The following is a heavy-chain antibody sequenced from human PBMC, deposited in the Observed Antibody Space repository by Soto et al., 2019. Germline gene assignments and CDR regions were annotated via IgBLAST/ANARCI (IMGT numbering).Heavy chain of an antibody. V-gene: IGHV3-48*01. J-gene: IGHJ4*02. D-gene: IGHD2-15*01. CDR1: GFTFSSYS. CDR3: ARNLYCSGGSCPWGY. Sequence: EVQLVESGGGLVQHGGSLRLSCATSGFTFSSYSMNWVRQTPGKGLEWVSYISSGGVTIYYADSVKGRFTVSRDNAKDSLYLQMNSLRAEDTAVYYCARNLYCSGGSCPWGYWGQGTLVTVSS. CDR2: ISSGGVTI.